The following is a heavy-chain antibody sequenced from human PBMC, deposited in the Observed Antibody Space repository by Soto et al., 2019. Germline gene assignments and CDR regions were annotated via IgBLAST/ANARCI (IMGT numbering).Heavy chain of an antibody. CDR3: ARVMFCGGDCYSAFDI. Sequence: ASVKVSCKASGYTFTSYYMHWVRQAPGQGLEWMGIINPSGGSTSYAQKFQGRVTMTRDTSTSTVYMELSSLRSEDTAVYYCARVMFCGGDCYSAFDIWGQGTMVSVSS. CDR2: INPSGGST. CDR1: GYTFTSYY. J-gene: IGHJ3*02. V-gene: IGHV1-46*01. D-gene: IGHD2-21*02.